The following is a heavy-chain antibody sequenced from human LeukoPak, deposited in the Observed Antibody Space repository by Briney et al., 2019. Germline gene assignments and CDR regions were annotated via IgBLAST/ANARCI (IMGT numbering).Heavy chain of an antibody. CDR3: DVTVVGYCKSTICYAAFDI. J-gene: IGHJ3*02. V-gene: IGHV1-46*01. Sequence: GGSVKDSCKASGYTFPSYYMHWVRQAAGQGLEWMGIINPKGCSTSYAQKFQGIVTMTMDTSTSIVYMELSSLRSEDTAVYYCDVTVVGYCKSTICYAAFDIWGQGTMVTVSS. CDR2: INPKGCST. D-gene: IGHD2-2*01. CDR1: GYTFPSYY.